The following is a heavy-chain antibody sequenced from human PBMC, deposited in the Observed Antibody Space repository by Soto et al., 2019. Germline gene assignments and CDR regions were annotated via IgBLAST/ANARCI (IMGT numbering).Heavy chain of an antibody. J-gene: IGHJ5*02. V-gene: IGHV3-30*18. Sequence: QVQLVESGGGVVQPGRSLRLSCAASGFTFSSYGMHWVRQAPGKGLEWVAVISYDGSNKYYADSVKGRFTISRDNSKNTLYLQMNSLRAEDTAVYYCAKNSRAEYGSGGSCYLNWFDPWGQGTLVTVSS. CDR2: ISYDGSNK. CDR1: GFTFSSYG. CDR3: AKNSRAEYGSGGSCYLNWFDP. D-gene: IGHD2-15*01.